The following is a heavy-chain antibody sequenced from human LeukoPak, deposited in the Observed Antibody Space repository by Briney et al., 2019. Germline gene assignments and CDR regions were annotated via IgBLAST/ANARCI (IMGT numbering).Heavy chain of an antibody. CDR3: ARDVVAATVNWFDP. CDR2: IIPIFGTA. Sequence: SVKVSCKASGGTFSSYAISWVRQAPGQGLEWMGGIIPIFGTANYAQKFQGRVTITADESTSTAYMELSSLRSEDTAVYYCARDVVAATVNWFDPWGQGTLVTVSS. D-gene: IGHD2-15*01. CDR1: GGTFSSYA. J-gene: IGHJ5*02. V-gene: IGHV1-69*13.